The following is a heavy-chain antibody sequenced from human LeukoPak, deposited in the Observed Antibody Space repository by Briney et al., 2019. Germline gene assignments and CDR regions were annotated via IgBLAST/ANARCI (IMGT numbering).Heavy chain of an antibody. D-gene: IGHD2-15*01. Sequence: SVKVSCKASGGTFSSYAISWVRQAPGQGLEWMGRIIPILGIANYAQKFQGRVTITADKSTSTAYMELSSLRSEDTAVYYCARVGLRGYYGMDVWGQGTTVTVSS. CDR1: GGTFSSYA. V-gene: IGHV1-69*04. CDR2: IIPILGIA. CDR3: ARVGLRGYYGMDV. J-gene: IGHJ6*02.